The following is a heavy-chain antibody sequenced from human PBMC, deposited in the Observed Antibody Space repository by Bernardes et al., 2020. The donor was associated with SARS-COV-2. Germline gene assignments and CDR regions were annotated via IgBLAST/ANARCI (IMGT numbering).Heavy chain of an antibody. Sequence: SEPLSLTCAVYGGSFSGYYWSWIRQPPGKGLEWIGEINHSGSTNYNPSLKSPVTISLDTSKNQFSLKLSSVTAADTAVYYCARGYEDCGGGSCYTSDWFDPWGQGTLVTVSS. J-gene: IGHJ5*02. D-gene: IGHD2-15*01. V-gene: IGHV4-34*01. CDR3: ARGYEDCGGGSCYTSDWFDP. CDR2: INHSGST. CDR1: GGSFSGYY.